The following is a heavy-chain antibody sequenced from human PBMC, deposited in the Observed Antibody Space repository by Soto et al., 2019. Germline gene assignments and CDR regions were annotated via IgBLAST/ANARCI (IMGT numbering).Heavy chain of an antibody. Sequence: QVPLVPPGAEVKKPGASVKVSCKASGYPFTGYYMHWVRQAPGQGLEWMGWINPTRGGTNYAQKFQGWVTMTRDTSMSTAYMELSRVRSDDTVVYYCARGYCRGGSCHTRVDPWGQGTLVTVSS. D-gene: IGHD2-15*01. CDR3: ARGYCRGGSCHTRVDP. V-gene: IGHV1-2*04. J-gene: IGHJ5*02. CDR1: GYPFTGYY. CDR2: INPTRGGT.